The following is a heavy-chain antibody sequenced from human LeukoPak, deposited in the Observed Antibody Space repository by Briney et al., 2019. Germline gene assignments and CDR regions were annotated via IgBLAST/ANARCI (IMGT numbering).Heavy chain of an antibody. J-gene: IGHJ4*02. Sequence: GGSLRLSCAASGFTFSSYGMHWVRQAPGKGLEWVAIISFDGSDKYYADSVKGRFTIPRDNSKDTLYLQMNSLRAEDTAVYYCARQMTTVTTCFDYWGQGTLVTVSS. CDR2: ISFDGSDK. CDR1: GFTFSSYG. V-gene: IGHV3-30*19. D-gene: IGHD4-17*01. CDR3: ARQMTTVTTCFDY.